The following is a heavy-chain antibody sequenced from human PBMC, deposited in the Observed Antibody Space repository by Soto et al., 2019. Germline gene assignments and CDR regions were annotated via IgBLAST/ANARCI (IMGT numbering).Heavy chain of an antibody. CDR1: GFTFSGYA. J-gene: IGHJ4*02. CDR3: AKDKGYCSGGSCYFDY. V-gene: IGHV3-23*01. D-gene: IGHD2-15*01. CDR2: ISGSGVST. Sequence: PGGSLRLSCAASGFTFSGYAMSWVRQAPGKGLEWVSAISGSGVSTYYADSVKGRFTISRDNSKNRLYLQMDSLRAEDTAVYYCAKDKGYCSGGSCYFDYWGQGTLVTVSS.